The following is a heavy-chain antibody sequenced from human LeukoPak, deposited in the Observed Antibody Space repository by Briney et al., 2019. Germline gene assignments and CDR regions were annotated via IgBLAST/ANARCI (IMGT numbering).Heavy chain of an antibody. Sequence: PGGSLRLSCAASGFTFSSHGMNWVRQAPGKGLEWVSGITGSGGNRYYADSVKGRFTISRDNSKNTLYLQMNSLIPEDTAVYYCARQYISGQWYFDYWGQGTLVTVSS. CDR2: ITGSGGNR. CDR3: ARQYISGQWYFDY. J-gene: IGHJ4*02. D-gene: IGHD5-18*01. CDR1: GFTFSSHG. V-gene: IGHV3-23*01.